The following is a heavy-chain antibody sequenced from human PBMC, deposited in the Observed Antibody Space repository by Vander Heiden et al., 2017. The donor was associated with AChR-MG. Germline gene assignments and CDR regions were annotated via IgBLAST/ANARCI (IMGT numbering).Heavy chain of an antibody. J-gene: IGHJ3*02. D-gene: IGHD6-19*01. CDR2: ISGSGGST. CDR1: GFTFSGDA. CDR3: AKEQWQWLPRDAFDI. Sequence: EVQLLESGGGLVQPGGSLRLSCAASGFTFSGDAMGWVRQAPGKGLGWVSAISGSGGSTYYEDSVKGRFTISRDNSKNTLYLQMNSLRAEDTAVYYCAKEQWQWLPRDAFDIWGQGTMVTVSS. V-gene: IGHV3-23*01.